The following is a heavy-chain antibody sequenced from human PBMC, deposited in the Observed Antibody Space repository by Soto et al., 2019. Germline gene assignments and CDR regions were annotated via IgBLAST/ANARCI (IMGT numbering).Heavy chain of an antibody. V-gene: IGHV1-18*01. Sequence: QVRLVQSGAEVKKPGASVKVSCKPSGYTFTSYGISWVRQAPGQGLEWMGWISAYNGNTNYTQKLQGRVTMTTDSSTRTAYMELRSLRSDDTAVYYCAGDLYCSGASSFFDPWGQGTLVTVSS. CDR3: AGDLYCSGASSFFDP. D-gene: IGHD2-15*01. J-gene: IGHJ5*02. CDR1: GYTFTSYG. CDR2: ISAYNGNT.